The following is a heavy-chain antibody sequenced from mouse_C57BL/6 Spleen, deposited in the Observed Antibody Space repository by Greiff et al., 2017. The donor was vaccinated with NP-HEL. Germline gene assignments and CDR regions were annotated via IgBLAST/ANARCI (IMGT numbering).Heavy chain of an antibody. CDR2: LDPSDSYP. V-gene: IGHV1-69*01. D-gene: IGHD2-12*01. J-gene: IGHJ4*01. CDR1: GYTFTSYW. Sequence: VQLQQSGAALVMPGASVKLSCKASGYTFTSYWMHWVKQRPGPGLDWLGELDPSDSYPNYNQKFKGKSTLTVDKSSRTAYMQLSSLTSEDSAVYYCARRYYSAMDYWGQGTSVTVSS. CDR3: ARRYYSAMDY.